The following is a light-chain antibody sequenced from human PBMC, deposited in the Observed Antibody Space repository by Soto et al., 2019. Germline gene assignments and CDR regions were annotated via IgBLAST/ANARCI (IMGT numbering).Light chain of an antibody. CDR3: QQYNNWPPWT. V-gene: IGKV3-15*01. CDR2: DAS. Sequence: DIVMTQSPATLSVSPGERATLSCRASQSVSSNLAWYQQKRGKAPRLLIYDASTRDTGIPARFSGSGSGTEFTLTISSLQSEDFAVYYCQQYNNWPPWTFGQGTKVEIK. CDR1: QSVSSN. J-gene: IGKJ1*01.